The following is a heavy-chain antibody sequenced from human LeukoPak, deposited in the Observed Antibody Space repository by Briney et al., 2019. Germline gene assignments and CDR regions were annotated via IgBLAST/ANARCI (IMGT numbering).Heavy chain of an antibody. V-gene: IGHV3-21*01. Sequence: AGGSLRLSCSASGFTSTTYSMNWVRQAPGKGLEWVSSISSSSTYIYYADSVRGRFTISRDNAKNSLYLQMNSLRAEDTAAYYCARSVVVPAAMFYYYYGMDVWGQGATVIVSS. CDR1: GFTSTTYS. D-gene: IGHD2-2*01. J-gene: IGHJ6*02. CDR2: ISSSSTYI. CDR3: ARSVVVPAAMFYYYYGMDV.